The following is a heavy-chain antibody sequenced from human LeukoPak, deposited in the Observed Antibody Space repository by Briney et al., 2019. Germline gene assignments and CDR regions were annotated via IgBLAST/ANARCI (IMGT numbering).Heavy chain of an antibody. V-gene: IGHV1-2*06. CDR1: GYTFTGYY. CDR3: AREEQYYDILTGYYSYYYYMDV. J-gene: IGHJ6*03. Sequence: ASVKVSCKASGYTFTGYYMHWVRQAPGQGLEWMGRINPNSGGTNYAQKFQGRVTMTRDTSISTAYMELSRLRSDDTAVYYLAREEQYYDILTGYYSYYYYMDVWGKGTTLTVSS. D-gene: IGHD3-9*01. CDR2: INPNSGGT.